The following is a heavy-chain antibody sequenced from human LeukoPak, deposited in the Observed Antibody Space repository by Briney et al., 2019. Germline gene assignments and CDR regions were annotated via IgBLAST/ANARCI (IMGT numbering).Heavy chain of an antibody. CDR3: AKGAYYGLGGAFDI. J-gene: IGHJ3*02. D-gene: IGHD3-10*01. Sequence: GGSLRLSCAASGFTFDDYAMHWVRHAPGNGLEWVSGISWNSGSIGYADSVKGRFTISRDNAKNSLYLHMNSLRAEDTALYYCAKGAYYGLGGAFDIWGQGTMVTVSS. V-gene: IGHV3-9*01. CDR2: ISWNSGSI. CDR1: GFTFDDYA.